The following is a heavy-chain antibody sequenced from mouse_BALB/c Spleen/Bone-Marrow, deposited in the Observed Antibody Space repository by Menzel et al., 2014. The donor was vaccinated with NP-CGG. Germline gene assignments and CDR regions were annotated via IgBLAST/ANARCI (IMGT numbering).Heavy chain of an antibody. CDR1: GYTFTNYW. J-gene: IGHJ2*01. D-gene: IGHD2-3*01. V-gene: IGHV1-69*02. CDR3: TRRDDGYPY. Sequence: VQLVESGADLVQPGASVKLSCEASGYTFTNYWMHWVRQAPGQGLEWIGLIDTSDSETHYNQMFKDKATLTLDKSSSSAYMQLSSLTSEDSAVYYCTRRDDGYPYWGQGTTLTVSS. CDR2: IDTSDSET.